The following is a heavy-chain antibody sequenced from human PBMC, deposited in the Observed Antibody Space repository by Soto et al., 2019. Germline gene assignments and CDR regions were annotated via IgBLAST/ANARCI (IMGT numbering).Heavy chain of an antibody. Sequence: EVQMLESGGGVVRPGGSLRLSCIASGFTFSHYAMSWVRQAPGKGLEWVSTISDNGANTFIGDSMKDHFDISRDNSKNTVFLHLSTVRAEDTAIYYCARSIGADFFDYWGQGTPVTVSS. D-gene: IGHD6-25*01. J-gene: IGHJ4*02. CDR3: ARSIGADFFDY. CDR2: ISDNGANT. CDR1: GFTFSHYA. V-gene: IGHV3-23*01.